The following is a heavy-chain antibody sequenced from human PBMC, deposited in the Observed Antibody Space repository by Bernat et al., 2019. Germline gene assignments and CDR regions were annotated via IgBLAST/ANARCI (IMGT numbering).Heavy chain of an antibody. Sequence: GSSVKVSCKASGGTFSSYAISWARQAPGQGLEWMGGIIPIFGTANYAQKFQGRVTITADKSTSTAYMELSSLRSEDTAVYYCASSSYNYYGSAAYYYYGMDVWGQGTTVTVSS. CDR3: ASSSYNYYGSAAYYYYGMDV. J-gene: IGHJ6*02. CDR1: GGTFSSYA. D-gene: IGHD3-10*01. CDR2: IIPIFGTA. V-gene: IGHV1-69*06.